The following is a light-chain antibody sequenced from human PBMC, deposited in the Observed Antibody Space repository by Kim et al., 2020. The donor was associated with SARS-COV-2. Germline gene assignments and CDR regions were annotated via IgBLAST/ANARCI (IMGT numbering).Light chain of an antibody. CDR2: AAS. CDR3: QKYNSAPLA. V-gene: IGKV1-27*01. CDR1: QDISNY. J-gene: IGKJ4*01. Sequence: PSSLSESVGDRVPGTCRARQDISNYLAWYQQKPGKVPKLLIYAASALQSGVPSRFSGSGSGTDFTLTISSLQPEYVQKYNSAPLAFGGGTKVDIK.